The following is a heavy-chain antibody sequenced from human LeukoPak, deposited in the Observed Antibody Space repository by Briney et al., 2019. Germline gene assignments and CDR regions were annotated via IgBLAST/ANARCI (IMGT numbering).Heavy chain of an antibody. V-gene: IGHV3-53*04. Sequence: GGSLRLSCAVSGFTVSSNYMSWVRQPPGKGLEWVSVIYSGGSTYYADPVKGRFTISRHDSRDTLYLQMNSLRVEDTAVYYCARDARKPGIAAAGDYWYFDLWGRGTLVTVSS. CDR3: ARDARKPGIAAAGDYWYFDL. CDR2: IYSGGST. D-gene: IGHD6-13*01. CDR1: GFTVSSNY. J-gene: IGHJ2*01.